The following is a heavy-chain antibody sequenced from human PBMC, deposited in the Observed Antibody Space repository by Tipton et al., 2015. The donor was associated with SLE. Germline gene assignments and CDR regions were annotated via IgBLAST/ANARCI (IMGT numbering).Heavy chain of an antibody. Sequence: TLSLTCTVSGGSISSYYWSWIRQPPGKGLEWIGYIYYSGSTNYNPSLKSRVTISVDTSKNQFSLKLSSVTAADTAVYYCARGDLTNWTNNPFDSWGQGTLVTVSS. J-gene: IGHJ4*02. CDR1: GGSISSYY. CDR3: ARGDLTNWTNNPFDS. D-gene: IGHD1/OR15-1a*01. CDR2: IYYSGST. V-gene: IGHV4-59*12.